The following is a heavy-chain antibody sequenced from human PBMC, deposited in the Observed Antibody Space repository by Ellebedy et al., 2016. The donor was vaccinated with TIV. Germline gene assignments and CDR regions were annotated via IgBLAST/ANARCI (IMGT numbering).Heavy chain of an antibody. V-gene: IGHV1-69*13. CDR2: IIPIFGTA. Sequence: SVKVSXKASGGTFSSYAISWVRQAPGQGLEWMGGIIPIFGTANYAQKFQGRVTITADESTSTAYMELSSLRSEDTAVYYCARELRYSSSWRHPSGENYFDYWGQGTLVTVSS. J-gene: IGHJ4*02. CDR1: GGTFSSYA. D-gene: IGHD6-13*01. CDR3: ARELRYSSSWRHPSGENYFDY.